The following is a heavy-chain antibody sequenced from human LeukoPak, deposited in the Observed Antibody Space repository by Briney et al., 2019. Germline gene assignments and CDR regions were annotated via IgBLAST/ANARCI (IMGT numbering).Heavy chain of an antibody. CDR2: IWYDGSDE. CDR1: KFIFSDYG. V-gene: IGHV3-30*02. J-gene: IGHJ3*02. Sequence: SGGSLRLSCAAAKFIFSDYGMHWVRQAPGKGLGWVAFIWYDGSDEYYADSVKGRFTISRDNSKNTLYLQMNSLTIEATAVYYCAKPRRGYSYGRLPYDAFDIWGQGTMGTVSS. CDR3: AKPRRGYSYGRLPYDAFDI. D-gene: IGHD5-18*01.